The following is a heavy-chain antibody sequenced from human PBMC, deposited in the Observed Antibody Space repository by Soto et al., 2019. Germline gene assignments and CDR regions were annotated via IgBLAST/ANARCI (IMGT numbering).Heavy chain of an antibody. V-gene: IGHV3-23*01. Sequence: EVQLLESGGGLVQPGGSLRLSCAASGFTFSSYAMSWVRQAPGKGLEGVSAISGSGGSTYYADSVKGRFTISRDNSKNTLYLQMNSLSAEDTAVYYCAKVSDYYYYGMDVWGQGTTVTVSS. CDR1: GFTFSSYA. CDR3: AKVSDYYYYGMDV. CDR2: ISGSGGST. J-gene: IGHJ6*02.